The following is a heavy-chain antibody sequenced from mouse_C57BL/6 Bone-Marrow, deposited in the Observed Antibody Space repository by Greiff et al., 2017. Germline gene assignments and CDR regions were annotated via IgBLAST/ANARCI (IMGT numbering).Heavy chain of an antibody. Sequence: EVQLQESGGGLVKPGGSLKLSCAASGFTFSSYAMSWVRQTPEKRLAWVATISDGGSYPYYPDNVQGRFTISRDNAEDNLYLQMSHLKTEDTAMYYCARGPLEHGGKGSSATVSS. CDR2: ISDGGSYP. CDR1: GFTFSSYA. J-gene: IGHJ4*01. V-gene: IGHV5-4*01. CDR3: ARGPLEH.